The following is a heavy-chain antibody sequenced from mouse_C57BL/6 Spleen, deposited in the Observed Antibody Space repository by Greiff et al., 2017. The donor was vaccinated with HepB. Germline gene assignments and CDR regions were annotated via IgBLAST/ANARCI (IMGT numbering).Heavy chain of an antibody. CDR3: ARDNYGPSYWYFDV. J-gene: IGHJ1*03. V-gene: IGHV5-4*01. CDR1: GFTFSSYA. D-gene: IGHD1-2*01. Sequence: EVQGVESGGGLVKPGGSLKLSCAASGFTFSSYAMSWVRQTPEKRLEWVATISDGGSYTYYPDNVKGRFTISRDNAKNNLYLQMSHLKSEDTAMYYCARDNYGPSYWYFDVWGTGTTVTVSS. CDR2: ISDGGSYT.